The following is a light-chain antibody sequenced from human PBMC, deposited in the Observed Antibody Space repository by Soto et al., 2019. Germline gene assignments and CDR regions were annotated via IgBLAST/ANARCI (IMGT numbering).Light chain of an antibody. CDR2: QVS. CDR3: SSYTSSSRV. CDR1: SSDVGGYNY. V-gene: IGLV2-14*01. Sequence: QSALTQPASVSGSPGQSITISCTGTSSDVGGYNYVSWYQQHPGKAPKVMIYQVSNRPSGVSNRFSGSKSGNTASLTISGLQADDEADYYCSSYTSSSRVFGGGTKLTVL. J-gene: IGLJ3*02.